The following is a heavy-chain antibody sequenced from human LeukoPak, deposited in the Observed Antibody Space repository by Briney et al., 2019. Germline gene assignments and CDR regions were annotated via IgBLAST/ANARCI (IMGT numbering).Heavy chain of an antibody. CDR3: ARGKRSSGFDY. D-gene: IGHD6-6*01. J-gene: IGHJ4*02. CDR2: ISYDGSNK. Sequence: GGSLRLSCAASGFTFSSYAMHWVRQAPGKGLEWVAVISYDGSNKYYADSVKGRFTISRDNSKNTLYLQMNSLKAEDTAVDYCARGKRSSGFDYWGQGTLVTVSS. CDR1: GFTFSSYA. V-gene: IGHV3-30*01.